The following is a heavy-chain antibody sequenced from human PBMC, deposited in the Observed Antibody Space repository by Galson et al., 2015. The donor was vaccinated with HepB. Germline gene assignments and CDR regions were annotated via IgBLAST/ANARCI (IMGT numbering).Heavy chain of an antibody. CDR2: ISAYNGNT. J-gene: IGHJ4*02. CDR3: ARGGGYQLLGEIPFDY. D-gene: IGHD2-2*01. V-gene: IGHV1-18*01. CDR1: GYTFTSYG. Sequence: SVKVSCKASGYTFTSYGISWVRQAPGQGLEWMGWISAYNGNTNYAQKLQGRVTMTTDTSTSTAYMELRSLRSGDTAVYYCARGGGYQLLGEIPFDYWGQGTLVAVSS.